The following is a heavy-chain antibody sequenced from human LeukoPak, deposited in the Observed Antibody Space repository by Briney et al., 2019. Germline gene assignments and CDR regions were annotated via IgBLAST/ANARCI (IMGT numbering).Heavy chain of an antibody. Sequence: GGSLRLSCAASEFTFSNYAMRWVRQAPGKGLEWVSAISGSGGTTYYADSVKGRFTISRDNSKNTLYLQMNSLRAEDTALYYCAASQQLVRFQFFDYWGQGTLVTVSS. CDR2: ISGSGGTT. V-gene: IGHV3-23*01. CDR3: AASQQLVRFQFFDY. CDR1: EFTFSNYA. D-gene: IGHD6-13*01. J-gene: IGHJ4*02.